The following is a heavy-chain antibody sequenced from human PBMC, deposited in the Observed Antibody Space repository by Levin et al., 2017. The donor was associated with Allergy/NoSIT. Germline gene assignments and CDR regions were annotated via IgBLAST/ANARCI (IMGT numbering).Heavy chain of an antibody. Sequence: GGSLRLSCAASGFTFSSYWMSWVRQAPGKGLEWVANIKQDGGERYYVDSVKGRFIISRDNAKKSLYLQLYSLRAEDTAVYYCARSLELAYCGGDRRGGFDPWGQGTLVTVSS. CDR2: IKQDGGER. D-gene: IGHD2-21*02. V-gene: IGHV3-7*01. CDR3: ARSLELAYCGGDRRGGFDP. J-gene: IGHJ5*02. CDR1: GFTFSSYW.